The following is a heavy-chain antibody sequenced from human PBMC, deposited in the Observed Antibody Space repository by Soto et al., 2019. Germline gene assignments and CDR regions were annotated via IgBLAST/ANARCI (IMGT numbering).Heavy chain of an antibody. Sequence: EASVKVSCKASGGTFSSYTISWVRQAPGQGLEWMGRIIPILGIANYAQKFQGRVTITADKSTSTAYMELSSLRSEDTAVYYCARSSFRGYSGYDFSTAFDIWGQGTMVTVS. D-gene: IGHD5-12*01. CDR3: ARSSFRGYSGYDFSTAFDI. CDR2: IIPILGIA. J-gene: IGHJ3*02. V-gene: IGHV1-69*02. CDR1: GGTFSSYT.